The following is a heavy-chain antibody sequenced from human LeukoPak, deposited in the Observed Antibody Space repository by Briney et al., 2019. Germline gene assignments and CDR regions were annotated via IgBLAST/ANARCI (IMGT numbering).Heavy chain of an antibody. J-gene: IGHJ3*02. CDR3: TTDGSSSWILTDAFDI. V-gene: IGHV3-30*02. Sequence: GGSLRLSCAASGFTFSSYGMHWVRQAPGKGLEWVAFIRYDGSNKYYADSVKGRFTISRDNSKNTLYLQMNSLKTEDTAVYYCTTDGSSSWILTDAFDIWGQGTMVTVSS. CDR2: IRYDGSNK. D-gene: IGHD6-13*01. CDR1: GFTFSSYG.